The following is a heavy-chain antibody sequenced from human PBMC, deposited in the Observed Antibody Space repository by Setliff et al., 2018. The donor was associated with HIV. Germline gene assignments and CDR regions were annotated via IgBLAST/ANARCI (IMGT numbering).Heavy chain of an antibody. CDR2: IYYSETT. V-gene: IGHV4-59*11. CDR1: GASISSHY. D-gene: IGHD2-2*01. Sequence: SETLSLTCTVSGASISSHYWSWIRQSPGKGLEWIGCIYYSETTNNNPSLKSRVTISVDTSKNQLSLKLRSVTAADTAVYYWARDPGGLYCRSTSCQGGCFDPWGQGTLVTVSS. J-gene: IGHJ5*02. CDR3: ARDPGGLYCRSTSCQGGCFDP.